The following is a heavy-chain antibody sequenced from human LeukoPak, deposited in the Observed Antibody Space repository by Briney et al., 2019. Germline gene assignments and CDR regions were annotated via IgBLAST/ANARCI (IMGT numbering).Heavy chain of an antibody. V-gene: IGHV3-53*01. J-gene: IGHJ6*03. CDR1: GFTVSSNY. CDR2: IYSGGST. CDR3: ARDRALVSMVRGVMGYFYYYMDV. D-gene: IGHD3-10*01. Sequence: HAGGSLRLSCAASGFTVSSNYMSWVRQAPGKGLEWVSVIYSGGSTYYADSVKGRLTISRDNAKNSLYLEMNSLRAEDTAVYYCARDRALVSMVRGVMGYFYYYMDVWGKGTTVTISS.